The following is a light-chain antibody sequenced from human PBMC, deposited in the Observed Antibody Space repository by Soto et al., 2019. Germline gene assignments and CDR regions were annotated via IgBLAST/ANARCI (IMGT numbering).Light chain of an antibody. Sequence: EIVMTQSPATLSVSPGERATLSCRASHSVSNNLPWYQQKPGQAPRLLIYHASTRATGIPARFSGSGSGTEFTLTISSLESEDFAVYYCQQYNKWPFTFGGGTKVEIK. CDR1: HSVSNN. CDR3: QQYNKWPFT. V-gene: IGKV3-15*01. CDR2: HAS. J-gene: IGKJ4*02.